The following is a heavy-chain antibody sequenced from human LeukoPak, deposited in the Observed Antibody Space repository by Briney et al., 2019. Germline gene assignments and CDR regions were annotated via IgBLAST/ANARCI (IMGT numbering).Heavy chain of an antibody. D-gene: IGHD3-10*01. V-gene: IGHV1-18*01. Sequence: ASVKVSCKASGYTFTSYGISWVRQAPGQGLEWMGWISAYNGNTNYAQKLQGRVTMTRDTSNSTAYMELSRLRSDDTAVYYCARDVPNYYGSGSYIYWGQGTLVTVSS. CDR1: GYTFTSYG. CDR2: ISAYNGNT. CDR3: ARDVPNYYGSGSYIY. J-gene: IGHJ4*02.